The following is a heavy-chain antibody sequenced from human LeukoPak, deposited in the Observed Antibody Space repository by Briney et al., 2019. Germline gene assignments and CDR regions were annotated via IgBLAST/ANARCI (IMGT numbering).Heavy chain of an antibody. CDR2: IYYSGST. Sequence: SSETLSLTCTVSGGSVSSGSYYWSWIRQPPGKGLEWIGYIYYSGSTNYNPSLKSRVTISVDTSKNQFSLKLSSVTAADTAVYYFARGYYYDSSGSEYYYYGMDVWGQGTTVTVSS. CDR1: GGSVSSGSYY. D-gene: IGHD3-22*01. J-gene: IGHJ6*02. V-gene: IGHV4-61*01. CDR3: ARGYYYDSSGSEYYYYGMDV.